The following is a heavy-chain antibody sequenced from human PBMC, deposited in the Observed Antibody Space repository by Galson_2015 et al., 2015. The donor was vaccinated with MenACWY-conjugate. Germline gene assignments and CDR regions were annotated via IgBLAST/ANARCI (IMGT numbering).Heavy chain of an antibody. CDR1: GFTVSRHW. CDR3: ATYCSSPSCYANGAY. D-gene: IGHD2-2*01. J-gene: IGHJ4*02. CDR2: IISDGSAA. V-gene: IGHV3-74*01. Sequence: SLRLSCAASGFTVSRHWMHWVRQSPGEGLVWVPRIISDGSAADYADSVKGRFTISRDNAKNTLYLQMNSLRAEDTAVYYCATYCSSPSCYANGAYWGQGTLVTVSS.